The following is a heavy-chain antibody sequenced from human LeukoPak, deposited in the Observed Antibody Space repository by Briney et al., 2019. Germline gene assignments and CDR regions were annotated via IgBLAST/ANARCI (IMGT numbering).Heavy chain of an antibody. J-gene: IGHJ4*02. Sequence: PGGSLRLSCAASGFTFSSYSMYWVRQTPRKGLEWVSEVRGDGNTYYADPVKGRFAISRDNSKTPLFLQMHSLRVEDTAIYYCARLVGVSPLDFWGRGTLVTVSS. CDR3: ARLVGVSPLDF. V-gene: IGHV3-23*01. D-gene: IGHD3-16*01. CDR1: GFTFSSYS. CDR2: VRGDGNT.